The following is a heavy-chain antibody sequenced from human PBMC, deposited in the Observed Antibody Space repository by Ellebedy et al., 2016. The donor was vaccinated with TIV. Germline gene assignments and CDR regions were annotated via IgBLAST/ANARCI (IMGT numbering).Heavy chain of an antibody. CDR2: IYPGYSDI. CDR1: GYSFTTYW. J-gene: IGHJ2*01. Sequence: PGGSLRLSCKGSGYSFTTYWIGWVRQMPGKGLEWMGIIYPGYSDIRYSPAFEGPVTISADKSIRTAYLQWSSLKASDTAMYYCARLDTQYYDFWSGFSEGWYFDLWGRGTLVTVSS. V-gene: IGHV5-51*01. D-gene: IGHD3-3*01. CDR3: ARLDTQYYDFWSGFSEGWYFDL.